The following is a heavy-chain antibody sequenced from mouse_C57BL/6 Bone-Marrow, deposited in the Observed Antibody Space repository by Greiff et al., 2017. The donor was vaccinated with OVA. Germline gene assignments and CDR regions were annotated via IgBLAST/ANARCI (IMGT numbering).Heavy chain of an antibody. CDR3: AKAFITTVVAPYAMDY. CDR1: GFTFSSYA. Sequence: EVKLMESGGGLVKPGGSLKLSCAASGFTFSSYAMSWVRQTPEKRLEWVATISDGGSYTYYPDNVKGRFTISRDNAKNNLYLQMSHLKSEDTAMYYCAKAFITTVVAPYAMDYWGQGTSVTVSS. V-gene: IGHV5-4*03. D-gene: IGHD1-1*01. J-gene: IGHJ4*01. CDR2: ISDGGSYT.